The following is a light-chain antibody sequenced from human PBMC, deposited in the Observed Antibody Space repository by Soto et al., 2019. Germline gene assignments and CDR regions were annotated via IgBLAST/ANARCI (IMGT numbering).Light chain of an antibody. Sequence: DIQMTQSPPSLSASVGDRVTITCRASQNIRTYLNWYQQKPGKAPKLLIYAASTLQSGVPSRFRGSGSETDFTLSISSLQPEDFATYYCQQSYVTPLTFGGGAKVEIK. CDR3: QQSYVTPLT. J-gene: IGKJ4*01. CDR1: QNIRTY. V-gene: IGKV1-39*01. CDR2: AAS.